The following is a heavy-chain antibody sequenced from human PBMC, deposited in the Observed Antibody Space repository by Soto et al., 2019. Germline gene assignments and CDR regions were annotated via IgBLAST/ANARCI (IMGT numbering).Heavy chain of an antibody. Sequence: ASVKVSCKASGYTFTSYGISWVRQAPGQGLEWMGWISAYNGNTNYAQKLQGRVTKTTDTSTSTAKMELRSLRSDDTAVYYCARDLDYGDSIYYYYGMDVWGQGTTVTVSS. CDR2: ISAYNGNT. J-gene: IGHJ6*02. CDR1: GYTFTSYG. CDR3: ARDLDYGDSIYYYYGMDV. D-gene: IGHD4-17*01. V-gene: IGHV1-18*01.